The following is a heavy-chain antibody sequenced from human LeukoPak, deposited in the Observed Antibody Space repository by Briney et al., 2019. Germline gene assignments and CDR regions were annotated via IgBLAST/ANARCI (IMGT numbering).Heavy chain of an antibody. CDR1: GFSFDNYG. CDR2: FSSRKNIV. J-gene: IGHJ4*02. CDR3: VRDQQWESPHYFDF. Sequence: GGSLRLSCVTSGFSFDNYGMSWVRRAPGKGLEWISYFSSRKNIVNYADSVKGRFTISRDEAKTSLYLQMNSLRAEGTAVYYCVRDQQWESPHYFDFWGQGTPVTVSS. D-gene: IGHD1-26*01. V-gene: IGHV3-48*01.